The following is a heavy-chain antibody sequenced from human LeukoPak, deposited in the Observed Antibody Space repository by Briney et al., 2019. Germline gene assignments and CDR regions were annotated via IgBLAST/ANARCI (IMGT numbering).Heavy chain of an antibody. CDR3: ARAGLDYYDSSGYLT. V-gene: IGHV3-7*01. J-gene: IGHJ4*02. D-gene: IGHD3-22*01. CDR1: GFTFSRYW. CDR2: IKQDGSEK. Sequence: PGXXLRLSCAASGFTFSRYWMSWVRQAPGKGLEWVANIKQDGSEKYYVDSVKGRFTISRDNAKNSLYLQMNSLRAEDTAVYYCARAGLDYYDSSGYLTWGQGTLVTVSS.